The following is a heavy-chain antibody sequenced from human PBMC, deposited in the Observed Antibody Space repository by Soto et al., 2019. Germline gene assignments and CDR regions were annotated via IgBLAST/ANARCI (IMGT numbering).Heavy chain of an antibody. D-gene: IGHD3-16*01. CDR1: GFKFDDYA. V-gene: IGHV3-9*01. J-gene: IGHJ3*02. CDR2: ISWKSGDI. Sequence: EVQLVESGGGLVQPGGSLRLSCAASGFKFDDYAMHWVRQAPGKGLEWVSGISWKSGDINYADSVKGRFTISRDNAKNSLFLQMNNLSADDTALYYCVKEKVPTFLQAFDIWGQGTMVTVSS. CDR3: VKEKVPTFLQAFDI.